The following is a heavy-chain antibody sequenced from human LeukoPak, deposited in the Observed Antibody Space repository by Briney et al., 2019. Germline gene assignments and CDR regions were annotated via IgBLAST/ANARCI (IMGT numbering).Heavy chain of an antibody. CDR3: ARDKKPLGSMDV. Sequence: PGGSLRLSCAASGFTFSRDGMNWVRQAPGKGLEWLSYISSSTSTINYADSVKGRFTISRDNAKNSLYLQMNSLRAEDTAVYFCARDKKPLGSMDVWGKGTGVTVSS. D-gene: IGHD7-27*01. CDR2: ISSSTSTI. J-gene: IGHJ6*03. V-gene: IGHV3-48*01. CDR1: GFTFSRDG.